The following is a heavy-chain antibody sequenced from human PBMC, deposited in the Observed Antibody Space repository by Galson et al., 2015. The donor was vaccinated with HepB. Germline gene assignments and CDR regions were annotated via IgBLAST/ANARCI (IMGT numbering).Heavy chain of an antibody. CDR3: AKCLSTGWYAFLDY. D-gene: IGHD6-19*01. CDR1: GFTFSSYG. Sequence: SLRLSCAASGFTFSSYGMHWVRQAPGKGLEWVAVITYDGSNKYYADSVKGRFTISRDNSKNTLYLQMNSLGAEDTAVYYCAKCLSTGWYAFLDYWGQGPLVPMYS. J-gene: IGHJ4*02. V-gene: IGHV3-30*18. CDR2: ITYDGSNK.